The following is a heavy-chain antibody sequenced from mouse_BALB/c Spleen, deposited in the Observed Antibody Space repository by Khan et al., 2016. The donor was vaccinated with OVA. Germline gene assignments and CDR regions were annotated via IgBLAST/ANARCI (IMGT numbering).Heavy chain of an antibody. J-gene: IGHJ2*01. CDR3: ARSVTITTVVATDFDY. D-gene: IGHD1-1*01. CDR1: GYSITSDYA. Sequence: EVQLQESGPGLVKPSQSLSLTCTVTGYSITSDYAWNWIRQFPGNKLEWMGYISYSGRTSYNPSLKSRISITRDTSKNPFFLQLNSLTTEDTATYYGARSVTITTVVATDFDYWGQGTTLTVAA. V-gene: IGHV3-2*02. CDR2: ISYSGRT.